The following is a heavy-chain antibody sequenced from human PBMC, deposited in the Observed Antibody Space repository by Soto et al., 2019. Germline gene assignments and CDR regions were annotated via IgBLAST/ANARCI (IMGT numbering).Heavy chain of an antibody. Sequence: TLSLTCTVSVDSISGGGYYWSWMRQHPGKGLEWIGYIYYSGSTYYNPSLKSRVTISVDTSKNQFSLKLSSVTAADTAVYYCASLAVNTVQPFFDYWCQGTLVTVSS. D-gene: IGHD4-17*01. CDR2: IYYSGST. CDR3: ASLAVNTVQPFFDY. V-gene: IGHV4-31*03. J-gene: IGHJ4*02. CDR1: VDSISGGGYY.